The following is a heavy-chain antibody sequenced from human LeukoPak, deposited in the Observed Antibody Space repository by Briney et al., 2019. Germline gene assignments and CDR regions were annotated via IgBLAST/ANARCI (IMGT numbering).Heavy chain of an antibody. V-gene: IGHV1-69*04. CDR3: ARDPPDCSSTSCPFDY. CDR1: GGTFSSYA. Sequence: SVKVSCTASGGTFSSYAISWVRQAPGQGLEWMGRIIPILGIANYAQKFQGRVTITADKSTSTAYMELSSLRSEDTAVYYCARDPPDCSSTSCPFDYWGQGTLVTVSS. D-gene: IGHD2-2*01. CDR2: IIPILGIA. J-gene: IGHJ4*02.